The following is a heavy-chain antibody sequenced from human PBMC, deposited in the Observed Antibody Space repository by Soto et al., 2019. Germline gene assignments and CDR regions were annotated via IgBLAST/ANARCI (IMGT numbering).Heavy chain of an antibody. J-gene: IGHJ4*02. CDR1: GGSISSYY. CDR2: IYYSGST. V-gene: IGHV4-59*01. CDR3: ARTLGFLDTAMFYFDY. Sequence: SETLSLTCTVSGGSISSYYWSWIRQPPGKGLEWIGYIYYSGSTNYNPSLKSRVTISVDTSKNQLSLKLSSVTAADTAVYYCARTLGFLDTAMFYFDYWGQGTLVTVSS. D-gene: IGHD5-18*01.